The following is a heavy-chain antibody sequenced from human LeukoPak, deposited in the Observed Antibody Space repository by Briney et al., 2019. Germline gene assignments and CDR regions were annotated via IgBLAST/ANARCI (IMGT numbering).Heavy chain of an antibody. CDR2: IYHRGTT. Sequence: SQTLSLTCTVSGGSISSTGYYWSWIRQPPGKGLEWIGYIYHRGTTSYNPSLKSRVTISVDKSKNQFSLRLSSVTAADTAVYYCGRDQEGIAAAATRYFDPWGKGALVIVSP. CDR1: GGSISSTGYY. J-gene: IGHJ4*02. V-gene: IGHV4-30-2*01. CDR3: GRDQEGIAAAATRYFDP. D-gene: IGHD6-13*01.